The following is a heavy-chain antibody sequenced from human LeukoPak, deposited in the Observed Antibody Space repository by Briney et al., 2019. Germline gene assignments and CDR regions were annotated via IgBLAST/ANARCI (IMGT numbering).Heavy chain of an antibody. D-gene: IGHD5-24*01. CDR3: AMSVEMPPIPSFDY. Sequence: ASVKVSCKTSGYIFTPHHIHWMRQAPGQGLELLGWVSAANNPEYSQKFQGRVVITRDASTTTSYLELNSLRSEDTAVYYCAMSVEMPPIPSFDYWGQGTLVTVSS. CDR1: GYIFTPHH. CDR2: VSAANNP. J-gene: IGHJ4*02. V-gene: IGHV1-3*01.